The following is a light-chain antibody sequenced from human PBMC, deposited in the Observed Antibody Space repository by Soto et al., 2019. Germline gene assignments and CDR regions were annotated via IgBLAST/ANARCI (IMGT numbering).Light chain of an antibody. CDR2: DVS. V-gene: IGKV3-11*01. CDR3: QQHLGRHT. J-gene: IGKJ1*01. CDR1: QSVSSY. Sequence: EVVVTQSPVTLSLYTGERATLSCRASQSVSSYLAWYQQKPGQAPRLLIYDVSNRATGIPARFSGSGSGTDFTLTISSLEPEDSAVYYCQQHLGRHTFGQGTKVDI.